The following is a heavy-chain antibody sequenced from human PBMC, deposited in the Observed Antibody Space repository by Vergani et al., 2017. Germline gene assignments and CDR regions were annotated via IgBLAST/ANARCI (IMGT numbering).Heavy chain of an antibody. D-gene: IGHD6-13*01. CDR2: INTNTGNP. V-gene: IGHV7-4-1*02. J-gene: IGHJ4*02. CDR3: AGGAAAGIIRVDY. Sequence: QVQLVQSGAEVKKPGSSVKVSCKASGGTFSSYAISWVRQAPGQGLEWMGRINTNTGNPTYAQGFTGRFVFSLDTSVSTAYLQISSLKAEDTAVYYCAGGAAAGIIRVDYWGQGTLVTVSS. CDR1: GGTFSSYA.